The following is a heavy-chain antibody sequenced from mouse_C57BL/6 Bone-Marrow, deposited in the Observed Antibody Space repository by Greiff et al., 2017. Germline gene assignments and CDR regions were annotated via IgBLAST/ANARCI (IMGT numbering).Heavy chain of an antibody. D-gene: IGHD2-4*01. J-gene: IGHJ2*01. CDR2: IDPEDGET. CDR1: GFNIKDYY. Sequence: EVQRVESGAELVKPGASVKLSCTASGFNIKDYYMHWVKQRTEQGLEWIGRIDPEDGETKYAPKFQGKATITADTSSNTAYLQLSSLKSEDTATYYCAREGDYDVYFDYWGQGTTLTVSS. CDR3: AREGDYDVYFDY. V-gene: IGHV14-2*01.